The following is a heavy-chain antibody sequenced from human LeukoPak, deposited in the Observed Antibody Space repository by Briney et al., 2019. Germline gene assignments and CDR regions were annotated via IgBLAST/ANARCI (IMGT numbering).Heavy chain of an antibody. CDR1: GGSISSYY. V-gene: IGHV4-59*01. J-gene: IGHJ4*02. D-gene: IGHD3-22*01. CDR3: ARGVRRPLNVGVTYFDY. CDR2: MYYSGST. Sequence: PSETLSLTCTVSGGSISSYYWSWLRHPPGKGLQWLGYMYYSGSTNYNPSLKSRVTISVDTPKNQFSLKLNSVTAADTAVYYCARGVRRPLNVGVTYFDYWGQGTLVTVSS.